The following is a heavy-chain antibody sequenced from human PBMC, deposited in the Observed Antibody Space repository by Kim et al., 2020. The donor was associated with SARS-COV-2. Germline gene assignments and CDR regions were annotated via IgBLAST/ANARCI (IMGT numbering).Heavy chain of an antibody. CDR1: GGSISYYY. J-gene: IGHJ2*01. V-gene: IGHV4-59*01. Sequence: SETLSLTCTVSGGSISYYYWTWIRQPPGKGLEWIGYVFDSGSNNYNPSLKSRVTISLGTSKKQFSLQLTSVTAADTAVYYCARGKYYYDGSGNPRFWYFDLWGRGTLVSVSS. D-gene: IGHD3-22*01. CDR2: VFDSGSN. CDR3: ARGKYYYDGSGNPRFWYFDL.